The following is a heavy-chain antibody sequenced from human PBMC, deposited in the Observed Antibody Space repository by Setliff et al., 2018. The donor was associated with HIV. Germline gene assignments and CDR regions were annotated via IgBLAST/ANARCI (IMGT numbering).Heavy chain of an antibody. Sequence: GSLRLSCSGSGFVFGTYALHWVRQAPGKGLQYISAITSDGNNTYYADSVKGRFTISRDNSKKTLFLQMDSLRIDDTAIYYCVKERWSTRYFDLWGRGSLVT. V-gene: IGHV3-64D*08. D-gene: IGHD6-13*01. CDR1: GFVFGTYA. CDR3: VKERWSTRYFDL. CDR2: ITSDGNNT. J-gene: IGHJ2*01.